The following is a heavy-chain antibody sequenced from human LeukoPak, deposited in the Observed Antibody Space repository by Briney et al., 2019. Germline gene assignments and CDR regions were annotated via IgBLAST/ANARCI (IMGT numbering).Heavy chain of an antibody. V-gene: IGHV2-70*04. CDR1: GFSLTTSGVR. CDR3: ARRDSSGASTWLAP. CDR2: IDWDDDK. J-gene: IGHJ5*02. Sequence: SGPTLVNPTQTLTLTCTFSGFSLTTSGVRVSWIRQPPGKALEWLARIDWDDDKFYSTSLKTRLTISKDTSKNQVVLTMTNMDPVDTATYYCARRDSSGASTWLAPWGQGTLVTVSS. D-gene: IGHD1-26*01.